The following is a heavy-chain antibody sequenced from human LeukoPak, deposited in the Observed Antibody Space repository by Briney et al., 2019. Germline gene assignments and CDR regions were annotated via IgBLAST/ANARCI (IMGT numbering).Heavy chain of an antibody. J-gene: IGHJ4*02. V-gene: IGHV3-23*01. CDR2: ISGSGGST. CDR3: ATRPGIAVAATFDY. D-gene: IGHD6-19*01. CDR1: GFTFSSYA. Sequence: GGSLRLSCAASGFTFSSYAMSWVRQAPGKGLEWVSSISGSGGSTDYAYSVKGRFTISRDNFKNTLNLQMNSLRAEDTAVYYCATRPGIAVAATFDYWGQGTLVTVSS.